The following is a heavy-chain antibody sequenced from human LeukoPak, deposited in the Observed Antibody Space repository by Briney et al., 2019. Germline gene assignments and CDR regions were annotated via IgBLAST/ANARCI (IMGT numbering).Heavy chain of an antibody. Sequence: PGGSLRLSCAASGFTFSGSAMHWVRQASGKGLEWVGRISSKANSYATAYAASVKGRFTISRDDSKNTAYLQMNSLKTEDTAVYYCTIVGAADAFDIWGQGTMVTVSS. CDR2: ISSKANSYAT. D-gene: IGHD1-26*01. CDR1: GFTFSGSA. V-gene: IGHV3-73*01. CDR3: TIVGAADAFDI. J-gene: IGHJ3*02.